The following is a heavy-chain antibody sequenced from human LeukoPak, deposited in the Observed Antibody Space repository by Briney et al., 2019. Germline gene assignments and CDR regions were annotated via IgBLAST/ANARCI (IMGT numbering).Heavy chain of an antibody. CDR2: IYPGDSDT. D-gene: IGHD6-13*01. J-gene: IGHJ3*02. Sequence: GESLKIPCKGSGYSFTSYWIGWVRQMPGKGLEWMGIIYPGDSDTRYSPSFQGQVTISADKSISTAYLQWSSLKASDTAMYYCARQRGAAAGLLDAFDIWGQGTMVTVSS. V-gene: IGHV5-51*01. CDR3: ARQRGAAAGLLDAFDI. CDR1: GYSFTSYW.